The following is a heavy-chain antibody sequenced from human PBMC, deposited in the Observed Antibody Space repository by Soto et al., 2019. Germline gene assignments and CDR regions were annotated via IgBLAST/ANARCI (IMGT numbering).Heavy chain of an antibody. Sequence: GGSLRLSCAASGFTFSSYSMNWVRQAPGRGLEWVSYISSSSSTIYYADSVKGRFTISRDNAKNSLYLQMNSLRDEDTAVYYCAAVDTAMETFDYWGQGTLVTVSS. CDR2: ISSSSSTI. V-gene: IGHV3-48*02. D-gene: IGHD5-18*01. J-gene: IGHJ4*02. CDR3: AAVDTAMETFDY. CDR1: GFTFSSYS.